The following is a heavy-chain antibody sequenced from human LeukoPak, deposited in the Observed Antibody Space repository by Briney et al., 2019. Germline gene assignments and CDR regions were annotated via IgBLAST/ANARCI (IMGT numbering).Heavy chain of an antibody. CDR1: GVTFSSHE. D-gene: IGHD6-19*01. Sequence: GGSLRLSCAASGVTFSSHEMIWVRQAPGKGLEWVSAISGSGGSTYYADSVKGRFTISRDNSKNTLYLQMNSLRAEDTAVYYCAKDIEEQWLFDYWGQGTLVTVSS. CDR2: ISGSGGST. V-gene: IGHV3-23*01. J-gene: IGHJ4*02. CDR3: AKDIEEQWLFDY.